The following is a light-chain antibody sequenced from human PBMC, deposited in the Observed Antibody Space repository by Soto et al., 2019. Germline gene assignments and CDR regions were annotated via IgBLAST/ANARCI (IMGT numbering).Light chain of an antibody. V-gene: IGKV1-5*01. CDR1: QSVSSS. CDR3: QQYSFLGT. J-gene: IGKJ1*01. CDR2: DAS. Sequence: TQSPCTLSLAPGERATLAWRASQSVSSSYLAWYQQTPGKAPKLLIYDASNLESGVPSRLSGSGYGTDFPLTISRMQPDDFATYYCQQYSFLGTFGQGTKVDI.